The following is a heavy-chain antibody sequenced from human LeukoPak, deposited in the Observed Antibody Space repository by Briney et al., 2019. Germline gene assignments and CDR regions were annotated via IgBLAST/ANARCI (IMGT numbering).Heavy chain of an antibody. J-gene: IGHJ4*02. CDR2: IYYSGST. CDR3: AREGEGGYSYGRRTRFDY. Sequence: SETLSLTCTVSGGSISSYYWSWIRQPPGKGLEWIGYIYYSGSTNYNPSLKSRVTISVDTSKNQFSLKLSSVTAADTAVYYCAREGEGGYSYGRRTRFDYWGQGTLVTVSS. V-gene: IGHV4-59*12. CDR1: GGSISSYY. D-gene: IGHD5-18*01.